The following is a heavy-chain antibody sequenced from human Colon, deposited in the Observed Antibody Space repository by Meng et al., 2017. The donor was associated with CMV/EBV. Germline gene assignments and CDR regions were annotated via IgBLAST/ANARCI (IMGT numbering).Heavy chain of an antibody. CDR2: ISYTGGT. CDR3: ARSPLYFVPVIDY. J-gene: IGHJ4*02. CDR1: GGSINSSDYY. D-gene: IGHD6-6*01. V-gene: IGHV4-39*07. Sequence: VSGGSINSSDYYWSWVRQAPGKGLQWIGAISYTGGTYYNPSLRSRVTLSMDTSKNQFSLNLTSVTAADSAVYYCARSPLYFVPVIDYWGQGYLVTVSS.